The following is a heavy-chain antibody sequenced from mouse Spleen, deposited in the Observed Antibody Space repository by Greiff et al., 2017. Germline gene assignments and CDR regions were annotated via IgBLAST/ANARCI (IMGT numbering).Heavy chain of an antibody. J-gene: IGHJ1*01. CDR3: ARHEGNYWYFDV. CDR2: IWSDGST. D-gene: IGHD2-1*01. V-gene: IGHV2-6-1*01. Sequence: VQLKESGPGLVAPSQSLSITCTISGFSLTSYGVHWVRQPPGKGLEWLVVIWSDGSTTYNSALKSRLSISKDNSKSQVFLKMNSLQTDDTAMYYCARHEGNYWYFDVWGAGTTVTVSS. CDR1: GFSLTSYG.